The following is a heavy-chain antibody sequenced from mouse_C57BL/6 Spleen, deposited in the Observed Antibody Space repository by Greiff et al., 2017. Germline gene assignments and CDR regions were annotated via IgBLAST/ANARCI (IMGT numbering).Heavy chain of an antibody. CDR1: GFTFSDYG. CDR2: ISNLAYSI. CDR3: ARLGCMTTVDYAMGY. V-gene: IGHV5-15*01. D-gene: IGHD1-1*01. Sequence: DVMLVESGGGLVQPGGSLKLSCAASGFTFSDYGMEWVRQAPRKGPAWVAFISNLAYSIYYADTVTGRFIISRENANNTLYLEMSSLRSEDTAMYYCARLGCMTTVDYAMGYWGQGTSVTVSS. J-gene: IGHJ4*01.